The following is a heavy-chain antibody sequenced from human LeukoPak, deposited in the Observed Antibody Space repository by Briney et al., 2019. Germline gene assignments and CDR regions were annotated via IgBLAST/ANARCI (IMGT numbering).Heavy chain of an antibody. CDR3: AKARGFAEFDY. CDR1: GFTFRGHG. V-gene: IGHV3-23*01. CDR2: ISCSGDTT. D-gene: IGHD3-10*01. Sequence: GGSLRLSCAASGFTFRGHGMRWVRPAPGKGLDWVSAISCSGDTTYYADSVKGRFTISRDNSKNTLYLQMNSLRAEDTALYFCAKARGFAEFDYWGQGTLVTVSS. J-gene: IGHJ4*02.